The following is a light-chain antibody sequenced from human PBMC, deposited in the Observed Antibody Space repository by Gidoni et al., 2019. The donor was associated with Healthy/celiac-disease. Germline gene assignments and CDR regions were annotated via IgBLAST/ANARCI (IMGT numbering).Light chain of an antibody. CDR3: QQYYSTPLT. CDR1: QSVLYSSNNKNY. CDR2: WAS. V-gene: IGKV4-1*01. J-gene: IGKJ4*01. Sequence: DVVMSQSPDSVAVSLGGGATIHCKSSQSVLYSSNNKNYLAWYQQKPGQPPKLLIYWASTRESGVPDRFSDSGSGTDFTLTISSLQAEDVAVYYCQQYYSTPLTFGGXTKVEIK.